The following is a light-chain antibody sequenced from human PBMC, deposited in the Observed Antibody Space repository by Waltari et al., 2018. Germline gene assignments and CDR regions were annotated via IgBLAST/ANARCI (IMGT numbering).Light chain of an antibody. CDR3: QQYYNTPHT. V-gene: IGKV4-1*01. CDR1: RSVLNSSNNKNY. CDR2: WAS. Sequence: DIVMTQSPDSLAVSLGERATINCKSSRSVLNSSNNKNYQAWYQHKPGHRPRLLIYWASSREFGVPDRFSGSGSATDFTLTINSLQAEDVAVYYCQQYYNTPHTFGQGTKLEIK. J-gene: IGKJ2*01.